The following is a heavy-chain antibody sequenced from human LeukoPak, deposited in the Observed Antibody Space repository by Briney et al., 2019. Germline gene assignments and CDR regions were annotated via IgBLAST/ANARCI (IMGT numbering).Heavy chain of an antibody. J-gene: IGHJ4*02. V-gene: IGHV3-66*02. Sequence: GGSLRLSCAASGFSVSRNYMTWVRQAPGKGLEGASVIYSGGRTDYADSVKGRFNISRDSSKNTLYLQMNSLRAEDTAVYYCTRDVIRGTNLGYWGQGTLVTVSS. CDR2: IYSGGRT. CDR3: TRDVIRGTNLGY. D-gene: IGHD3-10*01. CDR1: GFSVSRNY.